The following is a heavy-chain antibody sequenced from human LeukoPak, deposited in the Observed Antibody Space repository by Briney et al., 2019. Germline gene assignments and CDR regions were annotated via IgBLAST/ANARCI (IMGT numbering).Heavy chain of an antibody. V-gene: IGHV4-30-2*01. CDR3: ARALGYCSSTSCPGLYGMDV. D-gene: IGHD2-2*01. CDR1: GGSISSGSYY. Sequence: PSQTLSLTCTVSGGSISSGSYYWSWIRQPAGKGLEWIGYIYHSGSTYYNPSLKSRVTISVDRSKNQFSLKLSSVTAADTAVYYCARALGYCSSTSCPGLYGMDVWGQGTTVTVSS. J-gene: IGHJ6*02. CDR2: IYHSGST.